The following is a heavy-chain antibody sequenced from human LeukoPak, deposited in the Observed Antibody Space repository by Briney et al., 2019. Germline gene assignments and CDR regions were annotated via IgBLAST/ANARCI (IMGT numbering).Heavy chain of an antibody. Sequence: ASVKVSCKASGYTFSSYDINWMRQAPGQGLEWMGIINPSGGSTSYAQKFQGRVTMTRDTSTSTVYMELSSLRSEDTAVYYCARASITIFGVVMSAFDIWGQGTMVTVSS. CDR1: GYTFSSYD. D-gene: IGHD3-3*01. CDR2: INPSGGST. J-gene: IGHJ3*02. CDR3: ARASITIFGVVMSAFDI. V-gene: IGHV1-46*01.